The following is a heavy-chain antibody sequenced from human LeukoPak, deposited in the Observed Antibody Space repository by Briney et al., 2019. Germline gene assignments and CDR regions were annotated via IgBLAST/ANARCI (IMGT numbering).Heavy chain of an antibody. J-gene: IGHJ4*02. CDR1: GHSITSGYY. V-gene: IGHV4-38-2*02. D-gene: IGHD4-17*01. CDR3: ARAGYGDSDFDY. Sequence: SETLSLTCTVSGHSITSGYYWGWIRQPPRKGLEWIGSIYHSGSTYYNPSLKSRVTISVDTSKNQFSLKLSSVTAADTAVYYCARAGYGDSDFDYWGQGTLVTVSS. CDR2: IYHSGST.